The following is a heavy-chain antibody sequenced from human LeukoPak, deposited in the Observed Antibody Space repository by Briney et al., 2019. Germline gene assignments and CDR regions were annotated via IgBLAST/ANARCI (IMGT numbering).Heavy chain of an antibody. CDR1: GGSFSGYY. V-gene: IGHV4-34*01. CDR2: INHSGST. CDR3: ARLKRRGYSYGPFDY. D-gene: IGHD5-18*01. Sequence: SETLSLTCAVYGGSFSGYYWSWIRQPPGKGLEWIGEINHSGSTNYNPSLKSRVTISVDTSKNQFSLKLSSVTAADTAVYYCARLKRRGYSYGPFDYWGQGTLVTVSS. J-gene: IGHJ4*02.